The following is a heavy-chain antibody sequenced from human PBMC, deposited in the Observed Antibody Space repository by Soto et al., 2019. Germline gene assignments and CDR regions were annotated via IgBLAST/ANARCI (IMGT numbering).Heavy chain of an antibody. V-gene: IGHV3-33*01. D-gene: IGHD5-12*01. CDR3: AREMATTYFDY. Sequence: GGSLRLSCAASGFTFSSYGMHWVRQAPGKGLEWVAVIWYDGSNKYYADSVKGRFTISRDNSKNTLYLQMNSLRAEDTAVYYCAREMATTYFDYWGQGTLVTVSS. CDR1: GFTFSSYG. CDR2: IWYDGSNK. J-gene: IGHJ4*02.